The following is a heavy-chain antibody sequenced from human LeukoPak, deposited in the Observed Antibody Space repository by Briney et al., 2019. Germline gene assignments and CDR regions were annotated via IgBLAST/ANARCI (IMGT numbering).Heavy chain of an antibody. CDR2: VYYSWYT. Sequence: SETLSLNCNIPGDSPNSALYSWSSIRQPPGNDLEWLGYVYYSWYTYHSPSLKSRLTISLDTSKTQCSLKLSSGTAADTAVYYCARGSSNWANAFDIWGQGTMVIVSS. CDR1: GDSPNSALYS. J-gene: IGHJ3*02. V-gene: IGHV4-30-4*01. D-gene: IGHD6-13*01. CDR3: ARGSSNWANAFDI.